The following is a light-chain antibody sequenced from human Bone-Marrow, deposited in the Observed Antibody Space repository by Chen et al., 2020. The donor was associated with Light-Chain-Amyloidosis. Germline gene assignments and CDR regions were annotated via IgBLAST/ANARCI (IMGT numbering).Light chain of an antibody. CDR3: QQRSNWPPLT. Sequence: EIVLTQSPATLSLSPGERATLSCRASQSVSSYLAWYQQKPGQAPRLLIYDASTRATGIPDRFSGGGSGTDFTLTVSSLEPEDFAVYYCQQRSNWPPLTFGQGTRLEIK. J-gene: IGKJ5*01. CDR1: QSVSSY. V-gene: IGKV3-11*01. CDR2: DAS.